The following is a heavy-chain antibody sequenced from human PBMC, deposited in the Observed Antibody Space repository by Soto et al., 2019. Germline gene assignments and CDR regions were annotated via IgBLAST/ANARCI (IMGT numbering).Heavy chain of an antibody. CDR3: SRVGGDYRTDY. CDR1: GGSVNSGSYY. J-gene: IGHJ4*02. CDR2: VYFNGYT. V-gene: IGHV4-61*01. D-gene: IGHD4-17*01. Sequence: QVQLQESGPGLVKPSETLSLTCAVSGGSVNSGSYYWTWIRQPPGKGLEWIGFVYFNGYTKYNPSLKSRITMSVDTSKNQFSLKLSSMTAADTAVYFCSRVGGDYRTDYWGQGTLVTVSS.